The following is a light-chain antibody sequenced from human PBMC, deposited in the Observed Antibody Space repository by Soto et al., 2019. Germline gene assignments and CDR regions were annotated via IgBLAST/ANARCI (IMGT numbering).Light chain of an antibody. Sequence: EIVLTQSPATLSLSPGERATLSCRASQSISNYLAWYQQKPGQAPRLLIYPASNRATGIPARFSGSGSGTDFTLTISSLEPEDFAVYYCQQRSNWSPLTFGGGTKVEIK. V-gene: IGKV3-11*01. CDR1: QSISNY. CDR2: PAS. J-gene: IGKJ4*01. CDR3: QQRSNWSPLT.